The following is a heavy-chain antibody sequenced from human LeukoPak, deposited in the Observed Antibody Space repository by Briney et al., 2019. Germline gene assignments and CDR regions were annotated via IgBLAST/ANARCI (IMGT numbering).Heavy chain of an antibody. V-gene: IGHV3-23*01. CDR2: ISGRGDRT. Sequence: GGSLRRSCAASGFTFSSYAMSCVPQAPGKGLEWGSGISGRGDRTYYADSLKGRFSISIDTSKNTLYLQMNSLRADETAIYYCAKDYPTTDSYSAPFDYWGQGTLVTVSS. J-gene: IGHJ4*02. CDR3: AKDYPTTDSYSAPFDY. D-gene: IGHD1-14*01. CDR1: GFTFSSYA.